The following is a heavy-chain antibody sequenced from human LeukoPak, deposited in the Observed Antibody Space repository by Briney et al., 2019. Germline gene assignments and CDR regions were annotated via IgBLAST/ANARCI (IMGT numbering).Heavy chain of an antibody. CDR3: ARAPVDGYCGGDCYLTH. J-gene: IGHJ4*02. V-gene: IGHV1-18*04. CDR1: GYTFTSYG. CDR2: ISAYNGNT. D-gene: IGHD2-21*02. Sequence: ASVKVSCKASGYTFTSYGISWVRQAPGQGLEWMGWISAYNGNTNYAQKLQGRVTMTTDTSTSTAYMELRSLRSDDTAVYYCARAPVDGYCGGDCYLTHWGQGTLVTVSS.